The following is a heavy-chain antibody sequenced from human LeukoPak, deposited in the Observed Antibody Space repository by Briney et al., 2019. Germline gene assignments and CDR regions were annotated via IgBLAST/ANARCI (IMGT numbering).Heavy chain of an antibody. CDR1: GFTFSSYA. J-gene: IGHJ4*02. V-gene: IGHV3-23*01. CDR2: ISGSGDST. Sequence: GGSLRLSCAASGFTFSSYAMSWVRQAPGKGLDWVSVISGSGDSTYYAVSVKGRFTISRDNSKNTLHLQMNSLRVEDTAVYYCAKESPDFDYWGQGTLVTVSS. CDR3: AKESPDFDY.